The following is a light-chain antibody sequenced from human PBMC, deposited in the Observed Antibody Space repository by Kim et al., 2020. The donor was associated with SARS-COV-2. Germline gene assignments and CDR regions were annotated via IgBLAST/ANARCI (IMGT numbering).Light chain of an antibody. Sequence: DIVMTQSPLSLPVTPGEPASISCRSSQSLPHSNGYNYLDWYLQKPGQSPQLLIYLGSNRASGVPDRFSGSGSGTDFTLKISRVEAEDVGVYYCMQALQTPPGLTFGGGTKVDIK. CDR3: MQALQTPPGLT. V-gene: IGKV2-28*01. CDR2: LGS. J-gene: IGKJ4*01. CDR1: QSLPHSNGYNY.